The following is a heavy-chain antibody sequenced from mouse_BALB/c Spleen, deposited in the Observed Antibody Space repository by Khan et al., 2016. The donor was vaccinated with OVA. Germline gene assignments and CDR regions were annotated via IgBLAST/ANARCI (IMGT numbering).Heavy chain of an antibody. CDR3: ARTARIKY. J-gene: IGHJ2*01. V-gene: IGHV3-2*02. CDR2: ISYSGST. Sequence: EVQLQESGPGLVKPSQSLSLTCTVTGYSITSGYGWNWIRQFPGNKLEWMGYISYSGSTNYNPSLKSRISITRDTTKNQCLLQLNSVSTEDTATCYCARTARIKYWGQGTTLTVSS. CDR1: GYSITSGYG. D-gene: IGHD1-2*01.